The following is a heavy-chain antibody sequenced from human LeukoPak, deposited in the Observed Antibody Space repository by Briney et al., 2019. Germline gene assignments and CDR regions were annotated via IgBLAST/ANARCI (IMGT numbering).Heavy chain of an antibody. Sequence: GGSLRLSCAASGFTFSSYGMHWVRQAPGKGLEWLAFIRFDGSNRYYADSVKGRFTISRDTSKNMLYLQMNSLRAEDTAVYYCATLAAGSLDYWGQGTLVTVAS. CDR3: ATLAAGSLDY. J-gene: IGHJ4*02. CDR2: IRFDGSNR. CDR1: GFTFSSYG. V-gene: IGHV3-30*02. D-gene: IGHD3-10*01.